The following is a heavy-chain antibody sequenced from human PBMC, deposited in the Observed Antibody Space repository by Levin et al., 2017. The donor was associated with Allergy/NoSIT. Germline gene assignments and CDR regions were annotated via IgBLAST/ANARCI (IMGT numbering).Heavy chain of an antibody. CDR1: GDSVSSNSAA. CDR3: ARDPGAYGQWLATGGFDY. V-gene: IGHV6-1*01. J-gene: IGHJ4*02. Sequence: SQTLSLTCAISGDSVSSNSAAWNWIRQSPSRGLEWLGRTYYRSKWYNDYAVSVKSRITINPDTSKNQFSLQLNSVTPEDTAVYYCARDPGAYGQWLATGGFDYWGQGTLVTVSS. CDR2: TYYRSKWYN. D-gene: IGHD6-19*01.